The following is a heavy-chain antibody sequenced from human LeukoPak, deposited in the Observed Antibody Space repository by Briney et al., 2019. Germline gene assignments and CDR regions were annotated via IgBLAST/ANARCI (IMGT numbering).Heavy chain of an antibody. CDR2: VYRTGTT. D-gene: IGHD3-10*01. CDR1: GYSINSDYY. CDR3: ARAGHGSGSYYTWFDP. V-gene: IGHV4-38-2*01. Sequence: SETLSLTCAVSGYSINSDYYWCWIRQSRGRGLEWIGSVYRTGTTYYNPSLNSRLTVSLDMSKNQFSLQLNSVTAADTAVYFCARAGHGSGSYYTWFDPWGQGALVTVSS. J-gene: IGHJ5*02.